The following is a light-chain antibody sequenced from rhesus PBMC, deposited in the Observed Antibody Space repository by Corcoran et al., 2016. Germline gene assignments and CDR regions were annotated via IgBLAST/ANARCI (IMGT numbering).Light chain of an antibody. Sequence: DIQMTQSPSSLSASVGDTVTITCRASQSISSWLDWYQQKPGKAPKLLIYTEASLQSGVPSRFSDSGSGTDFTLTISSLQPEDFANYYCLQYSSSPHSFGQGTKVEIK. CDR3: LQYSSSPHS. CDR1: QSISSW. CDR2: TEA. V-gene: IGKV1-22*01. J-gene: IGKJ2*01.